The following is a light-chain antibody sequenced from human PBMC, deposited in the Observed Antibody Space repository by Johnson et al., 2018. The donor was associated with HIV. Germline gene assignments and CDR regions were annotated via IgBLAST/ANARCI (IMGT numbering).Light chain of an antibody. CDR3: GTWDSSLSAHYV. V-gene: IGLV1-51*02. Sequence: LTQPPSVSAAPGQKVTISCSGSSSNIGNNYVSWYQQFPGTAPNLLIYENNKRPSGIPDRFSGSKSGTSATLGITGLQTGDEADYYCGTWDSSLSAHYVFGTGTKITVL. CDR2: ENN. J-gene: IGLJ1*01. CDR1: SSNIGNNY.